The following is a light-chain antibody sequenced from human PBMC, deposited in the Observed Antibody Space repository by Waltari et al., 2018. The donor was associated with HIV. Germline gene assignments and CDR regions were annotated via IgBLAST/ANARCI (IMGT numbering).Light chain of an antibody. J-gene: IGKJ3*01. CDR1: QSVLHSSNNKNY. CDR3: QQYYSTPNT. Sequence: DIVMTQSPDSLAVSLGERATINCKSSQSVLHSSNNKNYLAWYQQKPGQPPKLLIYWASTRESGVPDRFSGSGSGTDFTLTISSLQAEDVAVYYCQQYYSTPNTFGPGTKLDLK. CDR2: WAS. V-gene: IGKV4-1*01.